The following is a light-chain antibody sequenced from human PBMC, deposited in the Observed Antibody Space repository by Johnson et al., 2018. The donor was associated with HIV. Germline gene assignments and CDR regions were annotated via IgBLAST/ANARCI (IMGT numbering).Light chain of an antibody. CDR1: SSNIGNNY. J-gene: IGLJ1*01. CDR2: DND. Sequence: QSVLTQPPSVSAAPGQKVTISCSGSSSNIGNNYVSWYQQLPGTAPKLLIYDNDKRPSGIPDRFSGSKSGTSATLGITGLQTVDEADYYCGTWDSSLSAFVCGTGTEVTVL. CDR3: GTWDSSLSAFV. V-gene: IGLV1-51*01.